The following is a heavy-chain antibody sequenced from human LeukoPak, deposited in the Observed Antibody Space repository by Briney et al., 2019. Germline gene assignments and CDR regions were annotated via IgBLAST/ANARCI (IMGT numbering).Heavy chain of an antibody. J-gene: IGHJ4*02. D-gene: IGHD4-11*01. CDR2: ISFSGTT. CDR1: GGSISSGSYY. Sequence: SETLSLTCTVSGGSISSGSYYWAWIRQPPGKGLEWIATISFSGTTYFNPPLKSRLSISADTSKNQFSLKLSSVTAADTAIYYCARATYINFGIFFDSWGQGALVTVSS. CDR3: ARATYINFGIFFDS. V-gene: IGHV4-39*01.